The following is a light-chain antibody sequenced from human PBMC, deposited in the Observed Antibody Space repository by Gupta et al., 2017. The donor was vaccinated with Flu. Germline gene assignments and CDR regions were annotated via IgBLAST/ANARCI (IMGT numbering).Light chain of an antibody. CDR3: QSYDSSLSGYV. V-gene: IGLV1-40*01. CDR2: ANS. J-gene: IGLJ1*01. CDR1: SANIGAGYD. Sequence: QSVLTQPPSVSGAPGRRVTIACTGGSANIGAGYDVQWYQQLPGTAPKLLIYANSDPPSGVPDRFSGSKSGISASLAITGLQAGDEADYYCQSYDSSLSGYVFGTGTKVTVL.